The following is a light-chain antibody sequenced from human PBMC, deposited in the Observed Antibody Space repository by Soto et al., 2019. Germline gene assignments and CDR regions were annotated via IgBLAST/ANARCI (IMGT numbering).Light chain of an antibody. CDR3: RVWDSSSAHWV. CDR2: DDR. J-gene: IGLJ3*02. Sequence: VLTQPPSVSAAPGQKVTIACSGSSSNIGNNYVSWHQQKPGQAPVLVVYDDRDRPSGIPERFSGSNSGNTATLTIRRVEAGDEADYYCRVWDSSSAHWVFGGGTKLTVL. CDR1: SSNIGNNY. V-gene: IGLV3-21*02.